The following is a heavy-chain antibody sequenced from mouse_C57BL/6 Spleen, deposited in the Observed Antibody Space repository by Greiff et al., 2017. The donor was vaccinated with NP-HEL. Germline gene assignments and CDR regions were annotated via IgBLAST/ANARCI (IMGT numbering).Heavy chain of an antibody. V-gene: IGHV1-54*01. D-gene: IGHD1-2*01. J-gene: IGHJ4*01. CDR1: GYAFTNYL. CDR3: ARGGLRLYAMDY. Sequence: VHLVESGAELVRPGTSVKVSCKASGYAFTNYLIEWVKQRPGQGLEWIGVINPGSGGTNYNEKFKGKATLTADKSSSTAYMQLSSLTSEDSAVYFCARGGLRLYAMDYWGQGTSVTVSS. CDR2: INPGSGGT.